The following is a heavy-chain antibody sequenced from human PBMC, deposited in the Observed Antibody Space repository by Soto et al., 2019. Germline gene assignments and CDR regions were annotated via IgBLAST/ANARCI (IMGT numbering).Heavy chain of an antibody. J-gene: IGHJ6*03. CDR2: LGGNGFTT. CDR3: AKALRPSLNCFSYMDD. CDR1: GFTFGSYA. Sequence: EVQLLESGGGLVQPGGSLRLSCVVSGFTFGSYAMSWVRQAPGKGPEWVAILGGNGFTTYYADSVKGRFTISGDKSKSTLFLQMNSLRAADTGVYYCAKALRPSLNCFSYMDDWGRGTSVTVSS. D-gene: IGHD2-2*01. V-gene: IGHV3-23*01.